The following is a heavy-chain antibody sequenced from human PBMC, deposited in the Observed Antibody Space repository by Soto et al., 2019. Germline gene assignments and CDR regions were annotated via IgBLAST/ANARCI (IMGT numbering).Heavy chain of an antibody. CDR3: ASPKRAFYTWFVP. V-gene: IGHV4-59*08. J-gene: IGHJ5*02. D-gene: IGHD3-3*02. CDR1: CGSISSYY. CDR2: IYYSGST. Sequence: SETLSLTCTVSCGSISSYYWSWIRQPPGKGLEWIGYIYYSGSTNYNPSLKSRVTISADTSKNQFSLKLSSVTAADTAVYYCASPKRAFYTWFVPWGQGTLVTVSS.